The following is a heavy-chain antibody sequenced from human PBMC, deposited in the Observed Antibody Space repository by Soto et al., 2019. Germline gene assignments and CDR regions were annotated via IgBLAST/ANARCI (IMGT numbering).Heavy chain of an antibody. CDR2: ISDSGGSRGGT. CDR1: GFTFSSSA. V-gene: IGHV3-23*01. J-gene: IGHJ3*02. D-gene: IGHD2-15*01. CDR3: ASAKAVVVAALGI. Sequence: EVQLLESGGGLVQPGGSLRLSCRASGFTFSSSAMTWVRQPQGQGLEWVASISDSGGSRGGTYYADSVKGRFTIFRDNSNNTLDLQVDSLRGADTAIYYCASAKAVVVAALGIWGQGTMVTVSS.